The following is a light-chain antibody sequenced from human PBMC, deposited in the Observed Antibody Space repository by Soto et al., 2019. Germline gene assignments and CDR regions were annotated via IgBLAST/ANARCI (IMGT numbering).Light chain of an antibody. CDR3: VQHDTDPLT. Sequence: DIQMTQSPSSLSASVGDKVTITCRASQGIRNALAWYQQKPGKAPNRLIYGASTLQSGVPSRFSGSGSATEFTLTITSLQPEDFATYYCVQHDTDPLTFGGGTKVEIK. CDR1: QGIRNA. CDR2: GAS. V-gene: IGKV1-17*01. J-gene: IGKJ4*01.